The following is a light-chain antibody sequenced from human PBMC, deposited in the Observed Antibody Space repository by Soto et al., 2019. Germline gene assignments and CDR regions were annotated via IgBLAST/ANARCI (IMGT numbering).Light chain of an antibody. CDR2: GNT. V-gene: IGLV1-40*01. Sequence: QSVLTHPPSVSGAPGQRVTVSCTGSSSNIGAGYDVHWYQQVPGTAPNLLIDGNTNRPSGVPDRFSGSKSGTSASLAITGLQSEDEADYYCQSYDSSLREYVFGTGTKLTVL. CDR3: QSYDSSLREYV. J-gene: IGLJ1*01. CDR1: SSNIGAGYD.